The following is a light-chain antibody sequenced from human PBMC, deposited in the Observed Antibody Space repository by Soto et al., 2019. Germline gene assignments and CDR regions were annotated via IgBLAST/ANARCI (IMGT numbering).Light chain of an antibody. CDR1: GRDLGDYYY. Sequence: QSALTQPASLSGSPGQSITISCTGTGRDLGDYYYVSWYQQRPGKAPRLLIYEVTNRPSGISDRFSGSKSGSTASLTISGLQAEDEAEYYCSSYASGPTFLFGGVTKLTVL. CDR2: EVT. V-gene: IGLV2-14*01. CDR3: SSYASGPTFL. J-gene: IGLJ3*02.